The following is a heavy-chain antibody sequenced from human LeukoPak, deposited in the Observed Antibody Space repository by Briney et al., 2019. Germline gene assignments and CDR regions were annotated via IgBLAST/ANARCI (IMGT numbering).Heavy chain of an antibody. CDR3: ARGDDFSGDH. CDR2: IHPEGNEK. J-gene: IGHJ4*02. V-gene: IGHV3-7*04. D-gene: IGHD3-10*01. Sequence: GGSLRLSCTASGFTFSNYEVNWVRQAPGRGLEWVAHIHPEGNEKYHVESVKGRITIARDNTKNSLFLQMNGLRVEDTGVYYCARGDDFSGDHWGQGTLVTVSS. CDR1: GFTFSNYE.